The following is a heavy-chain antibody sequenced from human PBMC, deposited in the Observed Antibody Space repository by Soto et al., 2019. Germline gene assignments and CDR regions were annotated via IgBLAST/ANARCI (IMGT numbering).Heavy chain of an antibody. Sequence: VQLQESGPGLVKPSETLSLTCTVSGGSISSYYWSWIRQPPGKGLEWIGYIYYSGSTNYNPSLKSRVTISVETSNNQFSLKLGSVTVADTAVYYCASYNWIFLTFDYWGQRTLVTVSS. J-gene: IGHJ4*02. CDR3: ASYNWIFLTFDY. CDR1: GGSISSYY. V-gene: IGHV4-59*01. CDR2: IYYSGST. D-gene: IGHD1-20*01.